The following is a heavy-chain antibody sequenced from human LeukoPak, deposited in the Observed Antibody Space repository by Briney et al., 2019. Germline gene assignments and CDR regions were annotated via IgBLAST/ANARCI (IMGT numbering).Heavy chain of an antibody. Sequence: SETLSLTCTVSGGSINSYYWSWIRQPPGKGLEWIGYIYYSGSTNYNPSLKSRVTISVDTSKNQFSLKLSSVTPADTAVYYCARGYSSGYYFQYYYMDVGGKGTTVTVSS. V-gene: IGHV4-59*01. D-gene: IGHD3-22*01. CDR2: IYYSGST. CDR1: GGSINSYY. J-gene: IGHJ6*03. CDR3: ARGYSSGYYFQYYYMDV.